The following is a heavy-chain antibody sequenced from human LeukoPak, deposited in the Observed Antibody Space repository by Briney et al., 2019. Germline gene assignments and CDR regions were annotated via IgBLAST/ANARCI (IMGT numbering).Heavy chain of an antibody. D-gene: IGHD2-8*01. J-gene: IGHJ5*02. CDR1: GFTFSSYA. V-gene: IGHV3-23*01. Sequence: GGSLRLSCAASGFTFSSYAMNWVRLAPGKGLEWVSAISGSVGSTYYADSVKGRFTISRDNSKNTLYLQMNSLRTEDTAIYYCAKSPFSQLMKDCLDGWGQGTLVPVSS. CDR2: ISGSVGST. CDR3: AKSPFSQLMKDCLDG.